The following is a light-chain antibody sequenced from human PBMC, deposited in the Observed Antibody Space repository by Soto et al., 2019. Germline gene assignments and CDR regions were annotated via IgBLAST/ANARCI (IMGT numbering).Light chain of an antibody. V-gene: IGLV1-44*01. Sequence: QAVVTQPPSASGTPGQRVTISCSGSRSNIGSDTVHWYQHLPGTAPKLLIYSNYQRPSGVPDRFSGSKSGTSASLAISGLXXXXXXXYYCAAWDDSLNTPVFGGGTK. J-gene: IGLJ3*02. CDR3: AAWDDSLNTPV. CDR2: SNY. CDR1: RSNIGSDT.